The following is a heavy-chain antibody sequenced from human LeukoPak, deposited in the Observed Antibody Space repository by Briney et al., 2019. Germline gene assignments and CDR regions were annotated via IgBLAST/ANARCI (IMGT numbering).Heavy chain of an antibody. CDR1: GFTFDDHA. J-gene: IGHJ6*02. D-gene: IGHD2-21*01. V-gene: IGHV3-9*01. CDR2: ISWYSGNI. Sequence: GGSLRLSCVAPGFTFDDHAMHWVRQAPGKGLEWVSSISWYSGNIGYADSVKGRFSISRDNAINTLYLEMNSLRTDDTALYFCARDVWRRAFYYAMDVWGQGTTVAVSS. CDR3: ARDVWRRAFYYAMDV.